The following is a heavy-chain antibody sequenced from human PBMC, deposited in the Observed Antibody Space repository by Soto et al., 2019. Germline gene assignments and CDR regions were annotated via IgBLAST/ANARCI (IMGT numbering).Heavy chain of an antibody. Sequence: QEQLVESGGGVVQPGRSLRLSCAASGFTFSRNGMHWIRQAPGKGLEWVAIIWYHGNKENYADSVRGRFTISRDNSKNTVYLQMDSLRDEDTAVYYCARWNLAGPTIDAFDLWGQGTLVTVSS. J-gene: IGHJ3*01. CDR2: IWYHGNKE. V-gene: IGHV3-33*01. CDR1: GFTFSRNG. CDR3: ARWNLAGPTIDAFDL. D-gene: IGHD5-12*01.